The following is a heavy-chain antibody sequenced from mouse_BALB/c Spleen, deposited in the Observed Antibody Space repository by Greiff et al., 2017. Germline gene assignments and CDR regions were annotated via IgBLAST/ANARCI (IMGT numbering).Heavy chain of an antibody. CDR3: ASGGIMITTSYAMDY. V-gene: IGHV1-63*02. Sequence: QVQLQQSGAELVRPGTSVKISCKASGYTFTNYWLGWVKQRPGHGLEWIGDIYPGGGYTNYNEKFKGKATLTADTSSGTAYMQLSSLTSEDSAVYFCASGGIMITTSYAMDYWGQGTSVTVSS. J-gene: IGHJ4*01. CDR2: IYPGGGYT. D-gene: IGHD2-4*01. CDR1: GYTFTNYW.